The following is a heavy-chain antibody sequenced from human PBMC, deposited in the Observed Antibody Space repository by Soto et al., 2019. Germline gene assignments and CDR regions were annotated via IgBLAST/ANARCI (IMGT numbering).Heavy chain of an antibody. D-gene: IGHD6-19*01. V-gene: IGHV1-46*01. CDR3: AREAAYSSGWYGWFDP. CDR1: GYTFTSYY. Sequence: GASVKVSCKASGYTFTSYYMHWVRQAPGQGLEWMGIINPSGGSTSYAQKFQGRVTMTRDTSTSTVYMELSSLRSEDTAVYYCAREAAYSSGWYGWFDPWGQGTLVIVSS. CDR2: INPSGGST. J-gene: IGHJ5*02.